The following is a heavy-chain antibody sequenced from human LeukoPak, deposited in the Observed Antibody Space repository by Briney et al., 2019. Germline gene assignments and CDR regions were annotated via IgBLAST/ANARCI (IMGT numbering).Heavy chain of an antibody. V-gene: IGHV3-48*04. J-gene: IGHJ4*02. Sequence: PGGSLRLSCAASGFTFSSYGMIWVRQAPGKGLEWLSYITGSSSAIYYADSVKGRFTISRDNAKNSLYLQMSNLRAEDTAVYYCARVRGAWYFDYWGQGTLVTVSS. CDR2: ITGSSSAI. CDR1: GFTFSSYG. CDR3: ARVRGAWYFDY. D-gene: IGHD4/OR15-4a*01.